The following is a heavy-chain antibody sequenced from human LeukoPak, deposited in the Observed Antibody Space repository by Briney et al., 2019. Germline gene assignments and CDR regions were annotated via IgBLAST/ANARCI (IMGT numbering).Heavy chain of an antibody. J-gene: IGHJ3*02. CDR3: ASEGPSLSIFGIRTHVFDM. V-gene: IGHV4-39*01. D-gene: IGHD3-3*01. CDR2: IYYSGST. Sequence: KPSETLSLTCTVSGGSISSSSYYWGWIRQPPGKGLEWIGSIYYSGSTYYNPSLKSRVTISVDTSKNQFSLKLSSVTAADTAVYYCASEGPSLSIFGIRTHVFDMWGQGTMVTVSS. CDR1: GGSISSSSYY.